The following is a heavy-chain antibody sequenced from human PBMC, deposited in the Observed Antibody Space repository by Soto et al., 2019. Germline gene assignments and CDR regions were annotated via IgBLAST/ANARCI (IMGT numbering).Heavy chain of an antibody. Sequence: QVQLEQSAAEVEKPGSSVKVSCKPSGGTFKSYVLNWVRQAPGQGLEWMGGIIPFLGSADYAQKFQDRVTITADESTSTAYLELSSLRSEDSAVYYCAGTQFDTSGYYPSGPEFWSQGTLVTVAS. V-gene: IGHV1-69*01. J-gene: IGHJ4*02. CDR1: GGTFKSYV. CDR3: AGTQFDTSGYYPSGPEF. D-gene: IGHD3-22*01. CDR2: IIPFLGSA.